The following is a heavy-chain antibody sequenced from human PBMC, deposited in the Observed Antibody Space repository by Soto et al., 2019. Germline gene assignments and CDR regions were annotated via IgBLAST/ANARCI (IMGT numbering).Heavy chain of an antibody. CDR2: IWYDGSNK. CDR3: ARDLASEDPPPPWHYFDY. Sequence: GGSLRLSCAASGFTFSSYGMHWVRRAPGKGLEWVAVIWYDGSNKYYADSVKGRFTISRDNSKNTLYLQMNSLRAEDTAVYYCARDLASEDPPPPWHYFDYWGQGTLVTVSS. D-gene: IGHD2-15*01. J-gene: IGHJ4*02. CDR1: GFTFSSYG. V-gene: IGHV3-33*01.